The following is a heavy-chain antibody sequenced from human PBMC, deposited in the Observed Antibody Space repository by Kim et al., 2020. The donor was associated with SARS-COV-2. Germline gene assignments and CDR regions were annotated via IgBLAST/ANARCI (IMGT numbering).Heavy chain of an antibody. CDR3: ARANVVGATDY. CDR1: GGSISSYY. V-gene: IGHV4-59*13. D-gene: IGHD1-26*01. J-gene: IGHJ4*02. Sequence: SETLSLTCTVSGGSISSYYWSWIRQPPGKGLEWIGYIYYSGSTNYNPSLKSRVTISVDTSKNQFSLKLSSVTAADTAVYYCARANVVGATDYWGQGTLVTVSS. CDR2: IYYSGST.